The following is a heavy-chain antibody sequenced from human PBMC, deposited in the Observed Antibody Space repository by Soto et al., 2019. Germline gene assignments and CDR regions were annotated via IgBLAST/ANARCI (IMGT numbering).Heavy chain of an antibody. CDR2: ISGSGGST. V-gene: IGHV3-23*01. CDR1: GFTFSTYA. J-gene: IGHJ4*02. Sequence: PVGSLRLSCAASGFTFSTYAMTWVRQAPGKGLEWVSGISGSGGSTYYADSVKGRFTISRDNSKNTMYLQMNSLRAEDTAVYYCATAKSTAYWGQGTLVTVSS. CDR3: ATAKSTAY.